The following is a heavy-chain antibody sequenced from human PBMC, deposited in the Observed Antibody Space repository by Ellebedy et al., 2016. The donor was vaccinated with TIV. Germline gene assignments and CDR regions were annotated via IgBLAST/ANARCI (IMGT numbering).Heavy chain of an antibody. V-gene: IGHV3-23*03. CDR1: GFTFSTYW. J-gene: IGHJ4*02. D-gene: IGHD2-8*01. CDR3: AKVLAWYATHYFDY. Sequence: GESLKISXAASGFTFSTYWMSWVRQAPGKGPEWVSVIYSAGSTFYADSVKGRFTISRDNSKNTLYLQMNSLRAEDTAVYYCAKVLAWYATHYFDYWGQGTLVTVSS. CDR2: IYSAGST.